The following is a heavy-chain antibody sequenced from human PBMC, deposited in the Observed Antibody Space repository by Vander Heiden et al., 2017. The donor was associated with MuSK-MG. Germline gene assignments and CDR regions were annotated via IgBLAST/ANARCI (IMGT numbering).Heavy chain of an antibody. D-gene: IGHD6-13*01. CDR1: GFTCSNYW. CDR2: IKQDGTEK. CDR3: ARGRGDSSSWYFDY. J-gene: IGHJ4*02. Sequence: EVRLVESGGGLVQPGGSLRLSCAASGFTCSNYWMSWVRQAPGKGLEWVANIKQDGTEKYYVDSVKGRFTISRDNAKNSLYLQMNSLRAEDTAVYYCARGRGDSSSWYFDYWGQGTLVTVSS. V-gene: IGHV3-7*01.